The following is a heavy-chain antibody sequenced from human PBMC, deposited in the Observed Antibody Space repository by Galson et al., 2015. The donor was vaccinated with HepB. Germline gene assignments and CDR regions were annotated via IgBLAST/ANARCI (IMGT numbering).Heavy chain of an antibody. CDR1: GFTFGDYA. CDR2: IRSKAYGGTT. CDR3: TRLSLEGYSSGWSPFGY. V-gene: IGHV3-49*03. J-gene: IGHJ4*02. D-gene: IGHD6-19*01. Sequence: SLRLSCAASGFTFGDYAMSWFRQAPGKGLEWVGFIRSKAYGGTTEYAASVKGRFTISRDDSKSIAYLQMNSLKTEDTAVYYCTRLSLEGYSSGWSPFGYWGQGTLVTVSS.